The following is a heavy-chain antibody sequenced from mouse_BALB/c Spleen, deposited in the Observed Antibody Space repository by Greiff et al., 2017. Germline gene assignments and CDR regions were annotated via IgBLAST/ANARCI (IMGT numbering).Heavy chain of an antibody. CDR3: ARYSGNFLYWYFDV. V-gene: IGHV5-9*03. Sequence: EVQLQESGGGLVKPGGSLKLSCAASGFTFSSYTMSWVRQTPEKRLEWVATISSGGGNTYYPDSVKGRFTISRDNAKNNLYLQMSSLRSEDTALYYCARYSGNFLYWYFDVWGAGTTVTVSS. D-gene: IGHD2-1*01. J-gene: IGHJ1*01. CDR2: ISSGGGNT. CDR1: GFTFSSYT.